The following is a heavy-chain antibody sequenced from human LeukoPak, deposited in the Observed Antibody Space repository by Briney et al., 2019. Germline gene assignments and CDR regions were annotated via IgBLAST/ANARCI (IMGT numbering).Heavy chain of an antibody. CDR2: INSNTGNP. Sequence: ASVKVSCKASGYTFTNFGISWVRQAPGQGLEWMGWINSNTGNPTYAQGFTGRFVFSLDTSVSAAYLQISSLKTEDTAVYYCARGNYYVDYWGQGTLVTVSS. J-gene: IGHJ4*02. V-gene: IGHV7-4-1*02. CDR1: GYTFTNFG. CDR3: ARGNYYVDY. D-gene: IGHD3-10*01.